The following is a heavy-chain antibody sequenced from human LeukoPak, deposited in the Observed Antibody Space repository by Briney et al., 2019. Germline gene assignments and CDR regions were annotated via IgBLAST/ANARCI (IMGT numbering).Heavy chain of an antibody. CDR3: ARGVRFLEWSNMDV. Sequence: ASVKVSCKASGGAFSSYAISWVRQAPGQGLEWMGGIIPIFGTANYAQKFQGRVTITTDESTSTAYMELSSLRSEDTAVYYCARGVRFLEWSNMDVWGKGTTVTVSS. CDR1: GGAFSSYA. V-gene: IGHV1-69*05. CDR2: IIPIFGTA. J-gene: IGHJ6*03. D-gene: IGHD3-3*01.